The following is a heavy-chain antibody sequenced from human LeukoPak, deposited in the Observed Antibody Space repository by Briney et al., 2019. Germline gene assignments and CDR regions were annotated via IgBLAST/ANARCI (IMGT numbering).Heavy chain of an antibody. CDR2: IYPGDSDT. D-gene: IGHD2-15*01. CDR1: GYSFTSYW. CDR3: ARRGYCSGGSCYKGYYFDY. J-gene: IGHJ4*02. Sequence: GESLKISCKGSGYSFTSYWIGWVRQMPGKGLEWMGIIYPGDSDTRYSPSFQGQVTISADKSISTAYLQWGSLKASDTAMYYCARRGYCSGGSCYKGYYFDYWGQGTLVTVSS. V-gene: IGHV5-51*01.